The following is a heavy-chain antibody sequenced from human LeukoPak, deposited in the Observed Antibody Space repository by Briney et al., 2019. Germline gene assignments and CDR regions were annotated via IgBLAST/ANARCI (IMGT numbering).Heavy chain of an antibody. J-gene: IGHJ6*02. CDR3: AKSHGDYYYYGMDV. D-gene: IGHD3-16*01. CDR2: ISGSGGST. CDR1: GFTFSSYA. V-gene: IGHV3-23*01. Sequence: PGGSLRLSCAASGFTFSSYAMSWVRQAPGKGLDWVSAISGSGGSTYYADSVKGRFTISRDNSKNTLYLQMNSLRAEDTAVYYCAKSHGDYYYYGMDVWGQGTTVTVSS.